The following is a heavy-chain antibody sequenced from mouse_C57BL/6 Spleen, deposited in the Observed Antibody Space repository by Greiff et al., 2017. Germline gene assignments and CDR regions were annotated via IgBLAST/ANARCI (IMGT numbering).Heavy chain of an antibody. J-gene: IGHJ3*02. CDR3: TRGLR. CDR2: IDPETGGT. CDR1: GYTFTDYE. D-gene: IGHD3-1*01. V-gene: IGHV1-15*01. Sequence: QVQLKESGAELVRPGASVTLSCKASGYTFTDYEMHWVKQTPVHGLEWIGAIDPETGGTAYNQKFKGKAILTADKSSSTAYMELRSLTSEDSAVYYCTRGLRWGQGTLVTVSA.